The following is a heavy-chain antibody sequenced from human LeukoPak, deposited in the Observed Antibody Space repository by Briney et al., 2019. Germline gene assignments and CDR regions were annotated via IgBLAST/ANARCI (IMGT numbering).Heavy chain of an antibody. Sequence: SVKVSCKASGGTFSSYAISWVRQAPGQGLEWMGRMIPIFGTANYAQKFQGRVTITTDESTSTAYMELSSLRSEDTAVYYCARGIGGSSWYYYFDYWGQVTLVTVSS. CDR3: ARGIGGSSWYYYFDY. V-gene: IGHV1-69*05. J-gene: IGHJ4*02. CDR1: GGTFSSYA. CDR2: MIPIFGTA. D-gene: IGHD6-13*01.